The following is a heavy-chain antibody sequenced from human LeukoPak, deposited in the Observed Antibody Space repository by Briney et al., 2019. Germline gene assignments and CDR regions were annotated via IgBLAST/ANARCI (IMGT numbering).Heavy chain of an antibody. CDR3: ARLDSSGYYSFDY. CDR1: GGSFSGYY. D-gene: IGHD3-22*01. Sequence: PSETLSLTCAVYGGSFSGYYWSWIRQPPGKGLEWIGEINHSGSTNYNPSLKSRVTISVDTSKNQFSLKLSSVTAADTAVYYCARLDSSGYYSFDYWGQGTLVTVSS. CDR2: INHSGST. V-gene: IGHV4-34*01. J-gene: IGHJ4*02.